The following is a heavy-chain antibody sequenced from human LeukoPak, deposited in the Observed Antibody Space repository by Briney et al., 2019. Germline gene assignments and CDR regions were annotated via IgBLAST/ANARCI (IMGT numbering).Heavy chain of an antibody. V-gene: IGHV3-49*04. CDR1: GFTFGDYV. Sequence: GGSLRLSCTASGFTFGDYVMSWVRQAPGKGLEWVGFIRSKGYGGTTEYAASVKGRVTISRDDSKSIAYLQMNSLQTEDTAVYYCNWWLLPLDYWGQGTLVTVSS. D-gene: IGHD2-15*01. CDR3: NWWLLPLDY. CDR2: IRSKGYGGTT. J-gene: IGHJ4*02.